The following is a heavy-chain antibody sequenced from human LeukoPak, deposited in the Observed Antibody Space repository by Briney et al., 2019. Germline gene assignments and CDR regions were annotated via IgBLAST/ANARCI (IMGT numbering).Heavy chain of an antibody. CDR3: ARDLGSWYYYNVDY. CDR1: GGTFSSYA. CDR2: IIPIFGTA. Sequence: SVKVSCKASGGTFSSYAISWVRQAPGQGLEWMGGIIPIFGTANYAQKFQGRVTITADESTSTAYMELSSLRSDDTAVYYCARDLGSWYYYNVDYWGQGTLVTVSS. V-gene: IGHV1-69*01. D-gene: IGHD6-13*01. J-gene: IGHJ4*02.